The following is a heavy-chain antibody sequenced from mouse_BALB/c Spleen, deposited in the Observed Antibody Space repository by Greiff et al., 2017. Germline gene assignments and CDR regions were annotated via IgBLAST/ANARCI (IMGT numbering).Heavy chain of an antibody. CDR3: ARKELRGYAMDY. D-gene: IGHD4-1*01. V-gene: IGHV1S126*01. Sequence: QVQLKQSGPQLVRPGASVKISCKASGYSFTSYWMHWVKQRPGQGLEWIGMIDPSDSETRLNQKFKDKATLTVDKSSSTAYMQLSSPTSEDSAVYYCARKELRGYAMDYWGQGTSVTVSS. J-gene: IGHJ4*01. CDR2: IDPSDSET. CDR1: GYSFTSYW.